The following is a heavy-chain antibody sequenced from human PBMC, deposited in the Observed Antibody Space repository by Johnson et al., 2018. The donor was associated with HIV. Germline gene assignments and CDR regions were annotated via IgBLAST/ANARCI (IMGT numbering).Heavy chain of an antibody. J-gene: IGHJ3*02. CDR2: INQAGSDK. V-gene: IGHV3-7*01. Sequence: VQLVESGGGFVQPGGSLRLSCAASEFSFSSYWMSWVRQTPGKGLEWVANINQAGSDKYFVESVNGRFTISRDNAKNSLSLQMNSQRVEEKAVYYCAGIPGRRDVFDIWGQGTMVTVSS. D-gene: IGHD7-27*01. CDR1: EFSFSSYW. CDR3: AGIPGRRDVFDI.